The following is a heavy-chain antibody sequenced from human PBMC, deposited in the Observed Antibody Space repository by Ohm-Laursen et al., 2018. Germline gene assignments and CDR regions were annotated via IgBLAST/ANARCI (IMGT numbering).Heavy chain of an antibody. J-gene: IGHJ4*02. CDR1: GFSFSSHG. CDR2: ISHDGSDK. Sequence: LRLSCTASGFSFSSHGMHWVRQAPGKGLEWVAVISHDGSDKYYADSVKGRFTISRDNSKNTLYLQMNSLRAEDTAVYYCAKDLGDSSGYYPDYWGQGTLVTVSS. CDR3: AKDLGDSSGYYPDY. V-gene: IGHV3-30*18. D-gene: IGHD3-22*01.